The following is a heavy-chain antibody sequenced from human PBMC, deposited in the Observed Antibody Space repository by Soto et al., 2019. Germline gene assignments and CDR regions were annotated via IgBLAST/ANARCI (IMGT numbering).Heavy chain of an antibody. D-gene: IGHD3-3*01. V-gene: IGHV4-39*01. CDR1: GGSVSSRSHY. Sequence: QLQLQESGPGLLKPSETLSLTCTVSGGSVSSRSHYWGWIRQSPGKHLEWIGSSYYRGSTHYNPSLKTRVTISVDTAKNQVSLKVYSVTAADTAPDYCATADGFGVVTSLFEYWGQGILVTLSS. CDR2: SYYRGST. CDR3: ATADGFGVVTSLFEY. J-gene: IGHJ4*02.